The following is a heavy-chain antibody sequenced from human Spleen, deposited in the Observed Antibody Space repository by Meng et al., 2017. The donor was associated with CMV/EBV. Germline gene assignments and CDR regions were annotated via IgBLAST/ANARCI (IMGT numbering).Heavy chain of an antibody. CDR1: GYTITTYG. CDR2: ISPYNGNT. D-gene: IGHD3-3*01. Sequence: GYTITTYGSTWVRQAPGQGLEWMGWISPYNGNTKFAHKLQGRVTMTTDTSTSTAYMDLRSLTSDDTAVYYCASFWSGSSPPYYFDYWGQGTLVPVSS. V-gene: IGHV1-18*01. CDR3: ASFWSGSSPPYYFDY. J-gene: IGHJ4*02.